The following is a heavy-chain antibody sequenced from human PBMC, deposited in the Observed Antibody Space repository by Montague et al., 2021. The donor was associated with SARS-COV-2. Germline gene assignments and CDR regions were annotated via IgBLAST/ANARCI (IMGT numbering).Heavy chain of an antibody. CDR2: INHSGCT. CDR1: GGSFSGYY. V-gene: IGHV4-34*01. CDR3: ASLTLGYCSSTSCYSDWFDP. Sequence: SETLSLTCAVYGGSFSGYYWSWIRQPPGKGLEWIGEINHSGCTNYNPSLKSRVTISVDTSKNQFSLKLSSVTAADTAVYYCASLTLGYCSSTSCYSDWFDPWGQGPLVTVSS. J-gene: IGHJ5*02. D-gene: IGHD2-2*02.